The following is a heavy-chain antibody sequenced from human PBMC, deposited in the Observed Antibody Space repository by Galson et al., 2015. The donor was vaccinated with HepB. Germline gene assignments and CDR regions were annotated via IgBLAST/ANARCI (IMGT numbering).Heavy chain of an antibody. Sequence: SLRLSCAASGFTFRSYAMHWVRQAPGKGLEYVSTISSNGGSSYYADSVKGRFTISRDNSKNTLYLQMSSLRAEDTAVYYCVKEGYSYDGVYYYGMDVWGQGTTVTVSS. J-gene: IGHJ6*02. CDR3: VKEGYSYDGVYYYGMDV. CDR2: ISSNGGSS. V-gene: IGHV3-64D*09. CDR1: GFTFRSYA. D-gene: IGHD5-18*01.